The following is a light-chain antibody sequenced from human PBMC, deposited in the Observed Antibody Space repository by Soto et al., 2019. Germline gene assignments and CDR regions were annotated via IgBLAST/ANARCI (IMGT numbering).Light chain of an antibody. J-gene: IGLJ1*01. Sequence: QSALTQPRSVSGSPGQSVTISCTGNSSDVGAYNYVSWYQQHPGKAPKVMIYDVSKRPSGVPDRFSGSKSGTTASLTISGLQADYEADYYCCSYAGSYNYVFGSGTKLTVL. V-gene: IGLV2-11*01. CDR2: DVS. CDR1: SSDVGAYNY. CDR3: CSYAGSYNYV.